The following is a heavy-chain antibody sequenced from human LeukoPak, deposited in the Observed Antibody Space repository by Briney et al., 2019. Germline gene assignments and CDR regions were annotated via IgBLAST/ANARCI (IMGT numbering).Heavy chain of an antibody. CDR2: IYYSGST. D-gene: IGHD2-21*01. V-gene: IGHV4-39*01. CDR1: GGSISSSSYY. J-gene: IGHJ2*01. Sequence: SETLSLTCTVSGGSISSSSYYWGWIRQPPGKGLEWIGSIYYSGSTYYNPSLKSRVTISVDTSKNQFSLKLSSVTAADTAVYYCARRSYEGEIGPYWYFDLWGRGTLVTVSS. CDR3: ARRSYEGEIGPYWYFDL.